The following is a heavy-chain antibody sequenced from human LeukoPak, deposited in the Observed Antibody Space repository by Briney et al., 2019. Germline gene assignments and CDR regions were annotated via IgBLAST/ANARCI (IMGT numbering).Heavy chain of an antibody. CDR2: IDRSGSA. V-gene: IGHV4-30-2*01. Sequence: SQTLSLTCAVSGGSISSSDYTWNWIRQPPGKGLEWIGYIDRSGSAYYNPSLKSRVTITVDRSKNRFSLKLSSGTAADTAVYYCTRAATGEAFDLRGQGTLVTVSS. CDR1: GGSISSSDYT. J-gene: IGHJ3*01. CDR3: TRAATGEAFDL. D-gene: IGHD7-27*01.